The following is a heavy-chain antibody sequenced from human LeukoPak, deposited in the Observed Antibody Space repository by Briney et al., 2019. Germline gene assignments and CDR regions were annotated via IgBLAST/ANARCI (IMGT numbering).Heavy chain of an antibody. J-gene: IGHJ3*02. CDR3: AREGPQYYYDSSGYSEGAFDI. CDR1: GFTVSSNY. Sequence: GGSLRLSCAASGFTVSSNYMSWIRKAPGQGLEWDSVIYSGGSTYYADSVKGRFTISRDNSKNTLYLQMNSLRAEDTAVYYCAREGPQYYYDSSGYSEGAFDIWGQGTMVTVSS. CDR2: IYSGGST. V-gene: IGHV3-66*01. D-gene: IGHD3-22*01.